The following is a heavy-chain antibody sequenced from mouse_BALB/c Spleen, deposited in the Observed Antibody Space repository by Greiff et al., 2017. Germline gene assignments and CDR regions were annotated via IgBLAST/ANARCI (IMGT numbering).Heavy chain of an antibody. CDR2: ISDGGSYT. CDR3: ARDNGYDAY. V-gene: IGHV5-4*02. CDR1: GFTFSDYY. Sequence: EVQGVESGGGLVKPGGSLKLSCAASGFTFSDYYMYWVRQTPEKRLEWVATISDGGSYTYYPDSVKGRFTISRDNAKNNLYLQMSSLKSEDTAMYYCARDNGYDAYWGQGTLVTVSA. D-gene: IGHD2-2*01. J-gene: IGHJ3*01.